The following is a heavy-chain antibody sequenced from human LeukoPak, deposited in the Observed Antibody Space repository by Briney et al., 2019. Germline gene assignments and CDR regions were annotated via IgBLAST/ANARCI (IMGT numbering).Heavy chain of an antibody. D-gene: IGHD4-17*01. V-gene: IGHV3-7*01. Sequence: PGGSLRLSCAASGFTFSSYSMDWARQAPGKGLEWVANIKQDGSVKYYVDSVKGRFTISRDNAKNSLYLQMNSLRAEDTAVYYCARNYGDHYYYSGMDVWGQGTTVTVSS. J-gene: IGHJ6*02. CDR3: ARNYGDHYYYSGMDV. CDR2: IKQDGSVK. CDR1: GFTFSSYS.